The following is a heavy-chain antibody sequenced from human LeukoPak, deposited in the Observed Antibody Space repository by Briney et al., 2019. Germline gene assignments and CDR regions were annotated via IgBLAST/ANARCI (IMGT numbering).Heavy chain of an antibody. Sequence: PGKSLRLSRAASGFTFSTYAMDWVRQAPGKGLEWVAVISYDGSNRYYAESVKGRFTISRDNSKNTLYLQMNSLRAEDTAVYYCARARAMTTATTTLDYWGQGTLVTVSS. CDR2: ISYDGSNR. J-gene: IGHJ4*02. V-gene: IGHV3-30-3*01. D-gene: IGHD4-17*01. CDR3: ARARAMTTATTTLDY. CDR1: GFTFSTYA.